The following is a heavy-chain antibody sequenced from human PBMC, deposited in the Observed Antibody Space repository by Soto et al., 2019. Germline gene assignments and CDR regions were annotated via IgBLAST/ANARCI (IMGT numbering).Heavy chain of an antibody. CDR3: ARGLGELSPEYFQH. J-gene: IGHJ1*01. V-gene: IGHV1-2*04. CDR1: GYTFTGYY. Sequence: ASVKVSCKASGYTFTGYYMHWVRQAPGQGLEWMGWINPNSGGTNYAQKFQGWVTMTRDTSISTAYMELSRLRSDDTAVYYCARGLGELSPEYFQHWGQGTLVTVSS. CDR2: INPNSGGT. D-gene: IGHD3-16*02.